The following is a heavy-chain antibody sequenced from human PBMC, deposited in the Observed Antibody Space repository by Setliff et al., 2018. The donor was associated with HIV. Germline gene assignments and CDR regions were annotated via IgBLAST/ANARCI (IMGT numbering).Heavy chain of an antibody. D-gene: IGHD3-10*01. Sequence: GGSLRLSCVASGFTFRDYYMSWVRQAPGKGLEWIASTSTSGSTIHYADSVKGRFSISRDNAKNSVYLQMNSLSADDTAVYYCTRDPTPKELWFFSGYYSDYWGQGTLVTVSS. CDR1: GFTFRDYY. V-gene: IGHV3-11*04. CDR2: TSTSGSTI. J-gene: IGHJ4*02. CDR3: TRDPTPKELWFFSGYYSDY.